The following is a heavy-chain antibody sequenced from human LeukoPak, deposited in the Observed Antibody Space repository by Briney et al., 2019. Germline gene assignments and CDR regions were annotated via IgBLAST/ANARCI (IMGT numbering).Heavy chain of an antibody. V-gene: IGHV3-7*03. D-gene: IGHD5-12*01. CDR3: ARGRYSGTTYYFDY. Sequence: GGSLRLSCAASGFTFSTSWMSWVRQVPGKGLEWVANIKKDGSETYYVDSVEGRFTISRDNAKNSLYLQMNSLRAEDTAMYYCARGRYSGTTYYFDYWGQGTLVTVSS. CDR2: IKKDGSET. J-gene: IGHJ4*02. CDR1: GFTFSTSW.